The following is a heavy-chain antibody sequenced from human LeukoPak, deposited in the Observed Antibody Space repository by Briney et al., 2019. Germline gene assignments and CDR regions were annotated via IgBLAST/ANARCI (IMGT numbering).Heavy chain of an antibody. CDR1: GFTFSSYS. V-gene: IGHV3-21*01. Sequence: PGGSLRLSCAASGFTFSSYSMNWVRQAPGKGLEWVSSISSSSSYIYYADSVKGRFTISRDNAKNSLYLQMNSLRAEDTAVYYCARDSGVVTAMNPFDYWGQGTLVTVSS. CDR3: ARDSGVVTAMNPFDY. CDR2: ISSSSSYI. J-gene: IGHJ4*02. D-gene: IGHD2-21*02.